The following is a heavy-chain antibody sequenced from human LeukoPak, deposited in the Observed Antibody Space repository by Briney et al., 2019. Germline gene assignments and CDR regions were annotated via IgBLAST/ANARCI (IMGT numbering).Heavy chain of an antibody. V-gene: IGHV3-23*01. CDR3: ARDPPRYYYDSSGYYTPFDY. J-gene: IGHJ4*02. Sequence: GGSLRLSCAASGFTFSSYAMSWVRQAPGKGLEWVSAISGSGGSTYYADSVKGRFTISRDNSKNTLYLQMNSLRAEDTAVYYCARDPPRYYYDSSGYYTPFDYWGQGTLVTVSS. CDR1: GFTFSSYA. CDR2: ISGSGGST. D-gene: IGHD3-22*01.